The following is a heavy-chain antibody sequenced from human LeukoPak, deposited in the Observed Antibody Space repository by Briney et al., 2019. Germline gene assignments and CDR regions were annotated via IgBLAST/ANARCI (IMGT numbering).Heavy chain of an antibody. J-gene: IGHJ3*02. CDR1: GFTFSSYS. V-gene: IGHV3-23*01. CDR3: AKGGAAAGTSYAFDI. D-gene: IGHD6-13*01. CDR2: ISGSGGST. Sequence: GGSLRLSCAASGFTFSSYSMNWVRQAPGKGLEWVSAISGSGGSTYYADSVKGRFTISRDNSKNTLYLQMNSLRAEDTAVYYCAKGGAAAGTSYAFDIWGQGTMVTVSS.